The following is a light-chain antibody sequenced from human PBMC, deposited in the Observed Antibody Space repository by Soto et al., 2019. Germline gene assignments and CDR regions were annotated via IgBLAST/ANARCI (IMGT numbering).Light chain of an antibody. CDR1: SSDVCGYNY. V-gene: IGLV2-14*01. J-gene: IGLJ3*02. CDR2: EVS. Sequence: QSVLTQPASVSGSPGQSITISCTGTSSDVCGYNYVSWYQQHPGKAPKLMIYEVSNRPSGVSNRFSGSKSGNTASLTISGLQAEDEADYYCSSYTSSSTPNWVFGGGTKLTVL. CDR3: SSYTSSSTPNWV.